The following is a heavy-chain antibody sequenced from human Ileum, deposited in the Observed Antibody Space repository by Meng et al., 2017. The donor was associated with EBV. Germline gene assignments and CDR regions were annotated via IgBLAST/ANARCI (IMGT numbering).Heavy chain of an antibody. Sequence: QVQLHVFGPVLVKPWGTRSLTCAVSGGSISSSNWWSWVRQAPGKGLEWIGEIHHTESTNYNPSLKSRVTISVDKSKNQFSLKLSSVTAADTAVYYCARESYSDSSGYYSLDYWGQGSLVTVPS. J-gene: IGHJ4*02. CDR2: IHHTEST. V-gene: IGHV4-4*02. CDR3: ARESYSDSSGYYSLDY. D-gene: IGHD3-22*01. CDR1: GGSISSSNW.